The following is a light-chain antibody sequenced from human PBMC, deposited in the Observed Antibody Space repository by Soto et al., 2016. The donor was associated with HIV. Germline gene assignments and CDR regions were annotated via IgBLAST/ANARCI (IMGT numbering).Light chain of an antibody. V-gene: IGKV1-27*01. CDR3: QKYNSAGT. Sequence: DIQMTQSPSSLSASVGARVTITCRASQDISNYLAWYQQKPGKVPKLLIYAASTLQSGVPSRFSGSGSGTDFTLTISSLQPEDVATYYCQKYNSAGTFGQGTKVKSN. CDR2: AAS. CDR1: QDISNY. J-gene: IGKJ1*01.